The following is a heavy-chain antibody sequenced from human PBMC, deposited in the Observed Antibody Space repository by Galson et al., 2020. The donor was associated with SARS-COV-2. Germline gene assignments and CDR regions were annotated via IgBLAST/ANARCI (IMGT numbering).Heavy chain of an antibody. J-gene: IGHJ4*02. D-gene: IGHD3-10*01. CDR1: GYTFINLG. Sequence: ASVKVSRKASGYTFINLGITWVRQAPGQGLEWMGWISTHNGDTNYAQKFRGRISMTADTATSTVNVELKSLRSDDTAMYYCARGPDRYFGAGSYYAVDYWGQGALGTVAS. V-gene: IGHV1-18*01. CDR2: ISTHNGDT. CDR3: ARGPDRYFGAGSYYAVDY.